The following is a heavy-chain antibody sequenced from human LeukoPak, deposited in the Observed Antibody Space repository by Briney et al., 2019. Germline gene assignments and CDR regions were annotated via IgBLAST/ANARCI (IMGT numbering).Heavy chain of an antibody. CDR1: GFTFSSYT. J-gene: IGHJ4*02. Sequence: GGSLRLSCAGSGFTFSSYTMNWVRQPPGKGLEWVSNIGTSSTTIYYADSVKGRFTISRDNAKNSLYLQMNSLRAEDTALYYCTKGALYGSGSYTDYWGQGTLVTVSS. V-gene: IGHV3-48*04. CDR3: TKGALYGSGSYTDY. D-gene: IGHD3-10*01. CDR2: IGTSSTTI.